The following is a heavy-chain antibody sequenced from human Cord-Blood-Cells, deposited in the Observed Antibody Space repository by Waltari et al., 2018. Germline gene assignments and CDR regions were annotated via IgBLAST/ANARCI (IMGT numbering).Heavy chain of an antibody. Sequence: QVQLVQSGTEVKKPGHSVKVSCKASGYTFTGYYMHWVRQAPGQGLEWMGWINPNSGGKNYAQKFQGRVTMTRDTSISTAYMELSRLRSDDTAVYYCARSITGAINWYFDLWGRATLVTVSS. CDR3: ARSITGAINWYFDL. CDR1: GYTFTGYY. CDR2: INPNSGGK. D-gene: IGHD1-26*01. V-gene: IGHV1-2*02. J-gene: IGHJ2*01.